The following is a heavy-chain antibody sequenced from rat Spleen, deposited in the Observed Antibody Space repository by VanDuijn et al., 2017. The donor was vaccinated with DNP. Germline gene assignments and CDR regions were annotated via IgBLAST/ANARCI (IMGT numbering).Heavy chain of an antibody. J-gene: IGHJ2*01. CDR1: GFSLTRYN. CDR2: IWTGGNT. CDR3: NRNEFGQPGVY. V-gene: IGHV2S13*01. Sequence: QVQLKESGPDLVQPSQTLSLTCTVAGFSLTRYNVNWVRQPPGKGLEWMGIIWTGGNTDYNSTLKSRLSISRDTSESRVFLTVTSLQTEDTGIYYCNRNEFGQPGVYWGQGVMVTVSS. D-gene: IGHD1-4*01.